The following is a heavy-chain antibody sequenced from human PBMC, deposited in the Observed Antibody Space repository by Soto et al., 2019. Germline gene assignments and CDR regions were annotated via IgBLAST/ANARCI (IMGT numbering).Heavy chain of an antibody. CDR1: GFTFDDYA. CDR3: VKDRSTGTCTPFTWFDP. V-gene: IGHV3-9*01. CDR2: INWNSNKI. J-gene: IGHJ5*02. Sequence: EVQLVESGGGWVQPGTSLRLSCAASGFTFDDYAMNRVRQAPGKGLEWVANINWNSNKIASADSLKGRFTISRDNAKISLYHQMNSLRPEDTAFYYCVKDRSTGTCTPFTWFDPWGQGTLVTVSS. D-gene: IGHD4-17*01.